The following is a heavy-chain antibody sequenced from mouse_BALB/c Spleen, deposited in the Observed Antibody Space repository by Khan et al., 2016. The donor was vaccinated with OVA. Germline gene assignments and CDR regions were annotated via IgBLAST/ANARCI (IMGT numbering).Heavy chain of an antibody. CDR3: TRAGYGAVAF. J-gene: IGHJ3*01. D-gene: IGHD3-3*01. Sequence: VQLKESGTVLARPGTSVRMSCKASGYIFTDYLMHWVKQRPGQGLEWIGSIYPGNNDTNYNQKFTDKAKLTSVPSASTAYMDFSSLTNEDSAVFYCTRAGYGAVAFWGQGTLVTVSA. V-gene: IGHV1-5*01. CDR2: IYPGNNDT. CDR1: GYIFTDYL.